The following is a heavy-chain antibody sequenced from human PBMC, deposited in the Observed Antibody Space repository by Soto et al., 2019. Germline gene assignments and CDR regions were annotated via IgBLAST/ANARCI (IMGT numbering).Heavy chain of an antibody. J-gene: IGHJ6*02. CDR3: AKDKGTSTDEHRYFHYFGMDV. V-gene: IGHV3-23*01. CDR2: IIGSGSRT. D-gene: IGHD2-2*01. CDR1: GFRFSNYG. Sequence: EVRLLESGGGWVQPGGSLRLSCAASGFRFSNYGMNWVRQAPGKGLEWVSSIIGSGSRTNYADSVKGRFTISRDNSKNILYLQMNSLRAEDTAVYYCAKDKGTSTDEHRYFHYFGMDVWGQGTTVTVSS.